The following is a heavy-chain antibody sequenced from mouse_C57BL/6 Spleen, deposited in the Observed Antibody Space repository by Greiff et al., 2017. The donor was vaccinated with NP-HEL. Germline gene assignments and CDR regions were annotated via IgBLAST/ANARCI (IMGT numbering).Heavy chain of an antibody. V-gene: IGHV5-17*01. J-gene: IGHJ2*01. CDR1: GFTFSDYG. CDR3: ARRATTVVAFDY. CDR2: ISSGSSTI. D-gene: IGHD1-1*01. Sequence: EVKLMESGGGLVKPGGSLKLSCAASGFTFSDYGMHWVRQAPEKGLEWVAYISSGSSTIYYADTVKGRFTISRDNAKNTLFLQMTSLRSEDTAMYYCARRATTVVAFDYWGQGTTLTVSS.